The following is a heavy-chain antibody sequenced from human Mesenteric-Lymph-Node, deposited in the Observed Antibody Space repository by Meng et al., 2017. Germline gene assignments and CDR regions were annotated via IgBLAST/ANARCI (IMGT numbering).Heavy chain of an antibody. J-gene: IGHJ3*01. D-gene: IGHD1-26*01. CDR3: ARDSGGTYSDAFDL. CDR2: MNSAGSVI. CDR1: GFTFSHHY. V-gene: IGHV3-11*04. Sequence: GESMKISCAASGFTFSHHYMNWIRQAPGKGLEWLAYMNSAGSVIFYANSVKGRFTISRDNAQNSLYLQMDSLRPEDTAMYYCARDSGGTYSDAFDLWGQGTMVTVSS.